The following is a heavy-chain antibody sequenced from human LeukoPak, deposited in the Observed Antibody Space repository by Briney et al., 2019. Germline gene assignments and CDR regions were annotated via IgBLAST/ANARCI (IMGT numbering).Heavy chain of an antibody. CDR2: IKQDGSEK. Sequence: GGSLRLSCAASEFTFITYWMSWVRQAPGKGLEWVANIKQDGSEKYYVDSVKGRFTISRDNAENSLYLQMNSLRAEDTAVYYCAKDLMRDRWFGESWGQGTLVTVSS. J-gene: IGHJ5*02. CDR3: AKDLMRDRWFGES. CDR1: EFTFITYW. V-gene: IGHV3-7*01. D-gene: IGHD3-10*01.